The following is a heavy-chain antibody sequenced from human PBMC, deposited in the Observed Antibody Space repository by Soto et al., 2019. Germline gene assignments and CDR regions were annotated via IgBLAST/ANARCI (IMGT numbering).Heavy chain of an antibody. CDR2: ISESGDRT. CDR3: VPGSPGSGGEDR. V-gene: IGHV3-23*01. D-gene: IGHD3-16*01. Sequence: GGSLRLSCAASGLTFSGHAMTWVRQYPGKGLEWVSTISESGDRTYYADSVKGRFTISRDNSKNTLYLQMNSLRAEDTAVYYCVPGSPGSGGEDRWGQGTLVTVSS. J-gene: IGHJ5*02. CDR1: GLTFSGHA.